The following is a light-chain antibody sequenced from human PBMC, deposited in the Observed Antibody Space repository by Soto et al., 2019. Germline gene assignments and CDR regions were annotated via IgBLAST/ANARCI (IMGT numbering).Light chain of an antibody. V-gene: IGKV3-20*01. J-gene: IGKJ1*01. CDR3: QQYGSSPPWT. Sequence: EVVLTQSPGTLSLSPGERATVSCRASQSVSSSYLVWYQQKPGQAPRLLIYGASSRATGIPDRFSGSGSGTDFTLTISRLEPEDFAVYYCQQYGSSPPWTFGQGTKVDIK. CDR2: GAS. CDR1: QSVSSSY.